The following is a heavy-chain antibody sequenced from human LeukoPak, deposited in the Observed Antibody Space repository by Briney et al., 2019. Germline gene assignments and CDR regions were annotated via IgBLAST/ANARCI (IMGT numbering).Heavy chain of an antibody. CDR1: GYTFTSYG. V-gene: IGHV1-18*01. Sequence: AASVKVSCKASGYTFTSYGISWVRQAPGQGLEWMGWISAYNGNTNYAQKLQGRVTMTTDTSTSTAYMELRSLRSDDTAVYYCASIAEYSSSSALDYWGQGTLVTVSS. CDR3: ASIAEYSSSSALDY. D-gene: IGHD6-6*01. J-gene: IGHJ4*02. CDR2: ISAYNGNT.